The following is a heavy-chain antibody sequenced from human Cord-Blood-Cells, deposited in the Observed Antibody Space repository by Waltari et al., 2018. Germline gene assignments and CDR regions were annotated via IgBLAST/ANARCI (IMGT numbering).Heavy chain of an antibody. J-gene: IGHJ5*02. CDR1: GYSFTSYW. V-gene: IGHV5-51*01. CDR3: ARVLSDSSGYYYWFDP. CDR2: IYPGDSDT. Sequence: EVQLVQSGAEVKKPGESLKISCKGSGYSFTSYWIGWVRQMHGKGLEWMGIIYPGDSDTRYGPSFQGQVTISADKSISTAYLQWSSLKASDTAMYYCARVLSDSSGYYYWFDPWGQGTLVTVSS. D-gene: IGHD3-22*01.